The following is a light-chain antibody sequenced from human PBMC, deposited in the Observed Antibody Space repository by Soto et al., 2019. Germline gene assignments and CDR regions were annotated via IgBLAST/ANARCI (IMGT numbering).Light chain of an antibody. V-gene: IGLV2-11*01. CDR2: DVS. CDR3: CSYAGDYTFV. Sequence: QSVLTQPRSVSGSPGQSVTISCTGTSSDVGDYSYVSWYQQHPGKAPKLMIFDVSKRPSGVPDRFSGSKSGNTASLTISGLQAEDEADYYCCSYAGDYTFVFGTGTKVTVL. J-gene: IGLJ1*01. CDR1: SSDVGDYSY.